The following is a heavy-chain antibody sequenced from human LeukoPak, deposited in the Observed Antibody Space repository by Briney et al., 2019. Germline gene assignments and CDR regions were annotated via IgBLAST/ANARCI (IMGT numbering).Heavy chain of an antibody. V-gene: IGHV4-34*01. D-gene: IGHD3-3*01. Sequence: SETLSLTCAVYGGSFSGYYWSWIRQPPGKGLEWIGEINHSGSTNYNPSLKSRVTISVDTSKNQFSLKLSSVTAADTAVYYCAREGRFNTSSDPWGQGTLVTVSS. CDR1: GGSFSGYY. CDR2: INHSGST. CDR3: AREGRFNTSSDP. J-gene: IGHJ5*02.